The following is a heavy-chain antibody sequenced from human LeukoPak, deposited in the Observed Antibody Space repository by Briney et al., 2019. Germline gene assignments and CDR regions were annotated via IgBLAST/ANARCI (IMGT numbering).Heavy chain of an antibody. Sequence: PSETLSLTCTVSGGSISSGDYYWSWIRQPPGKGLEWIGYIYYSGSTYYNPSLKSRVTISVDTSKNQFSLKLSSVTAADTAVYYCARPSFSSGYGRDWFDPWGQGTLVTVSS. CDR1: GGSISSGDYY. D-gene: IGHD5-12*01. V-gene: IGHV4-30-4*01. CDR3: ARPSFSSGYGRDWFDP. J-gene: IGHJ5*02. CDR2: IYYSGST.